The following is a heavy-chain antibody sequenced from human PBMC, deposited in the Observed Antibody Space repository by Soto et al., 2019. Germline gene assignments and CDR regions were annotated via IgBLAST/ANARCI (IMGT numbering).Heavy chain of an antibody. V-gene: IGHV3-23*01. J-gene: IGHJ3*02. Sequence: GGSLRLSCAAAGVTFISYAMSWVRQAPGKGLEWVSAISGSGGSTYYADSVKGRFTISRDNSKNTLYLQMNSLRAEDTALYYCAKGTYYYDSDHAFEIWGKGTMVTVSS. CDR3: AKGTYYYDSDHAFEI. CDR2: ISGSGGST. D-gene: IGHD3-22*01. CDR1: GVTFISYA.